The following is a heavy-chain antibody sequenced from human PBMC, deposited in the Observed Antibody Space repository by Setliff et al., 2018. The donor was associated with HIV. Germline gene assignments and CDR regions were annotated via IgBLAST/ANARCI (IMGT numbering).Heavy chain of an antibody. Sequence: SETLSLTCTVSGESIRNYYWSWIRQPAGKGLEWIGRFHTSGSTNYNPSLKSRVTISLDTSKNQFSLKLSSVTAADTAVYYCARDQADVYNYLLSGAFDFWGQGAMGTVS. V-gene: IGHV4-4*07. D-gene: IGHD3-10*01. CDR1: GESIRNYY. CDR3: ARDQADVYNYLLSGAFDF. CDR2: FHTSGST. J-gene: IGHJ3*01.